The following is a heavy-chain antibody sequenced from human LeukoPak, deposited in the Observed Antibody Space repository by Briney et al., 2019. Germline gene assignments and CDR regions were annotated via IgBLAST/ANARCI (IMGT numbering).Heavy chain of an antibody. Sequence: PGGSLRLSCAASGFNNVWMSWVRQAPGKGLGWVGRIKSKTEDGTTDYAAPVKGRFTISRDDSKSTLYLQMNGLKTEDTAVYYCTSEDQGGFDYWGQGTLVTVSS. J-gene: IGHJ4*02. CDR1: GFNNVW. V-gene: IGHV3-15*01. CDR3: TSEDQGGFDY. CDR2: IKSKTEDGTT. D-gene: IGHD1-26*01.